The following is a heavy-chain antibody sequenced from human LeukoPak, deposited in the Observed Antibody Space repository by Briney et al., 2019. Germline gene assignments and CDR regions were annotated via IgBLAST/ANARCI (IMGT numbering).Heavy chain of an antibody. CDR1: GASIGSFY. Sequence: MASETLSLTCTVSGASIGSFYWSWIRQPAGKGLEWIGRVHSSGSTNYIPSIKSRVTMSVDTSKNQFSLKLNTVTAADTAMYYCAREAVDYGSGSHDYWGQGILVTVPS. D-gene: IGHD3-10*01. V-gene: IGHV4-4*07. J-gene: IGHJ4*02. CDR3: AREAVDYGSGSHDY. CDR2: VHSSGST.